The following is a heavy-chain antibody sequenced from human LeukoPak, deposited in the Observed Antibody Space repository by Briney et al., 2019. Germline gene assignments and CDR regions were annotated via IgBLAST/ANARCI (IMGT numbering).Heavy chain of an antibody. CDR2: IIPIFGTA. CDR3: ARDSGYGSGSYYSSGFDP. V-gene: IGHV1-69*06. CDR1: GGTFSSYA. J-gene: IGHJ5*02. D-gene: IGHD3-10*01. Sequence: SVKVSCKASGGTFSSYAISWVRQAPGQGLEWMGGIIPIFGTANYAQKFQGRVTITADKSTSTAYMELSSLRSEDTAVYYCARDSGYGSGSYYSSGFDPWGQGTLVTVSS.